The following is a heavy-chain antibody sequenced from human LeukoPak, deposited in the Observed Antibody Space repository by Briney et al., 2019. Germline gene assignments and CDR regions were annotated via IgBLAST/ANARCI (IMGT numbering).Heavy chain of an antibody. J-gene: IGHJ5*02. D-gene: IGHD3-22*01. CDR1: GFTFSSYW. V-gene: IGHV3-30*18. CDR3: AKDGYYYDSSGFNWFDP. Sequence: PGGSLRLSCAASGFTFSSYWMTWVRQAPGKGLEWVAVISYDGSNKYYADSVKGRFTISRDNSKNTLYLQMNSLRAEDTAVYYCAKDGYYYDSSGFNWFDPWGQGTLVTVSS. CDR2: ISYDGSNK.